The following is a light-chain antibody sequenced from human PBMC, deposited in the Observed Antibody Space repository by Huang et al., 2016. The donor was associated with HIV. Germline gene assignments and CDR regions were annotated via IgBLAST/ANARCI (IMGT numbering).Light chain of an antibody. CDR1: QGISNS. Sequence: DIQMTQSPSSLSASAGDRVTITCRASQGISNSLAWYQQKPGKVPKLLLHDTSSLQSGVPSRFSGGGSGTDYTLTISSLQPEDFANYYCQRYYSTPTFGQGTKVEIK. V-gene: IGKV1-NL1*01. J-gene: IGKJ1*01. CDR3: QRYYSTPT. CDR2: DTS.